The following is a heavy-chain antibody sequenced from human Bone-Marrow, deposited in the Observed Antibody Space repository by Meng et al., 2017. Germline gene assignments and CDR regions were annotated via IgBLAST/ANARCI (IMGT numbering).Heavy chain of an antibody. CDR1: GFTFSDYY. J-gene: IGHJ4*02. V-gene: IGHV3-11*04. Sequence: GGSLRLSCAASGFTFSDYYMSWIRQAPGKGLEWVSGISIGGGTTYYADSVKGRFTISRDNSKNTLYLQMNSLRGEDTAVYYCARDVAGRGGYWGQGTLVTVSS. CDR3: ARDVAGRGGY. D-gene: IGHD1-26*01. CDR2: ISIGGGTT.